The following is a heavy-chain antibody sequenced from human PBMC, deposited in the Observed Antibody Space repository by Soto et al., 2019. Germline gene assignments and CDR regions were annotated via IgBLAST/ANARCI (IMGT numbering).Heavy chain of an antibody. CDR3: ARCWGRYFDWLLYPAYFDY. V-gene: IGHV3-11*01. CDR2: ISSSGSTI. J-gene: IGHJ4*02. CDR1: GFTFSDYY. Sequence: PGGSLRLSCAASGFTFSDYYMSWIRQAPGKGLEWVSYISSSGSTIYYADSVKGRFTISRDNAKNSLYLQMNSLRAEDTAVYYCARCWGRYFDWLLYPAYFDYWGQGTLVTVSS. D-gene: IGHD3-9*01.